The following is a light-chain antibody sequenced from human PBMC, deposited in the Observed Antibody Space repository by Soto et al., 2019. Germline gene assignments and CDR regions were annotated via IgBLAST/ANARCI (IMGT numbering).Light chain of an antibody. V-gene: IGKV3-20*01. CDR2: GAS. CDR1: QSVGSSY. Sequence: EIVLTQSPGTLSLSPGERATLSCRASQSVGSSYLAWYQQKPGQAPRLLIYGASSRATGIPDRFSGSGSGTDFTLTISRLEPEDFPVYYCQQYGSSPWTFGQGTKVDIK. J-gene: IGKJ1*01. CDR3: QQYGSSPWT.